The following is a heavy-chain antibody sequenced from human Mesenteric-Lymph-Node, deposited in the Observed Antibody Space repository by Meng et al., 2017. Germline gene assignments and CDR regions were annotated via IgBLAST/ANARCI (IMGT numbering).Heavy chain of an antibody. D-gene: IGHD3-22*01. CDR1: GFTFDDYA. CDR3: ARPYYYDTRSYYYLPY. V-gene: IGHV3-9*01. J-gene: IGHJ4*02. CDR2: ISWNSGSI. Sequence: SLKISCAASGFTFDDYAMHWVRQAPGKGLEWVSGISWNSGSIGYADSVKGRFTISRDNSKNTLYLQMNSLRAEDTAVYYCARPYYYDTRSYYYLPYWGQGTLVTVSS.